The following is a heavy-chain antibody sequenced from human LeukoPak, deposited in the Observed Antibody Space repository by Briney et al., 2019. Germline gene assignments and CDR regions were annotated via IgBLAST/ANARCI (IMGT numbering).Heavy chain of an antibody. CDR3: AKDKYNFWSGSNYYYMDV. CDR1: AITFSTYA. J-gene: IGHJ6*03. D-gene: IGHD3-3*01. V-gene: IGHV3-23*01. CDR2: ISGGAGST. Sequence: GGSLRLSCAASAITFSTYAMSWVRQAPGKGLECVSVISGGAGSTYYADSVKGRFTISRDNSKNTLYLQMNSLRAEDTAVYYCAKDKYNFWSGSNYYYMDVWGKGTTVTVSS.